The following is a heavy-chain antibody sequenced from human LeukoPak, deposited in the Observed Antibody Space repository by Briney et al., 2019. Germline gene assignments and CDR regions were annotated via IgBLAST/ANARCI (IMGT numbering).Heavy chain of an antibody. V-gene: IGHV3-23*01. J-gene: IGHJ4*02. CDR1: GFTFSSYA. CDR2: ISGSGGST. Sequence: PGGSLRLSCASSGFTFSSYAMGWVRQAPGKGLEWVSAISGSGGSTYYADSVKGRFTISRDKSKNTLYLQMNSLRAEDTAVYYCASRWDYFDYWGQGTLVTVSS. CDR3: ASRWDYFDY. D-gene: IGHD5-24*01.